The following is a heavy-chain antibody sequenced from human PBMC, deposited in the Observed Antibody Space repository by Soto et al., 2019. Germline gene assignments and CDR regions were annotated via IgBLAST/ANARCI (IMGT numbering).Heavy chain of an antibody. CDR1: GFTFSSYS. Sequence: GGTLRLSCAASGFTFSSYSMNWVRQAPGKGLEWVSSISSSSSYIYYADSVKGRFTISRDNAKNSLYLQMNSLRAEDTAVYYCAIPLGYCSSTSCLNYWGQGTLVTVSS. CDR3: AIPLGYCSSTSCLNY. V-gene: IGHV3-21*01. D-gene: IGHD2-2*01. CDR2: ISSSSSYI. J-gene: IGHJ4*02.